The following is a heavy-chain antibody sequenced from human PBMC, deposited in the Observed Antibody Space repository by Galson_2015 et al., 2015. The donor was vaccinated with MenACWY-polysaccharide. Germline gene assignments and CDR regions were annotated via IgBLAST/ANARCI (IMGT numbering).Heavy chain of an antibody. CDR2: LRYDGSNT. Sequence: RQAPGKGLAWVAFLRYDGSNTYYADSVKGRFTISRDNSKNTLYLQMSSLRAEDTAVFYCAKDPYGLGGMDVWGQGTTVTVSS. CDR3: AKDPYGLGGMDV. D-gene: IGHD3-10*01. V-gene: IGHV3-30*02. J-gene: IGHJ6*02.